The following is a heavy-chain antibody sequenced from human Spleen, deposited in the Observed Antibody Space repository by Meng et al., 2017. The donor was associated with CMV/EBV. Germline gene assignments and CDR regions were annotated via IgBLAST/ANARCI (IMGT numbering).Heavy chain of an antibody. V-gene: IGHV3-13*01. CDR3: VKGGEYTGSYYGGLIGYFDH. Sequence: GESLKISCAASGFTFSSYDMHWVRQATGKGLEWVSAIGTAGDTYYPGSVKGRFTISRDNAKNSLYLQMNSLRAEDTALYYCVKGGEYTGSYYGGLIGYFDHWGQGTLVTVSS. CDR2: IGTAGDT. D-gene: IGHD1-26*01. J-gene: IGHJ4*02. CDR1: GFTFSSYD.